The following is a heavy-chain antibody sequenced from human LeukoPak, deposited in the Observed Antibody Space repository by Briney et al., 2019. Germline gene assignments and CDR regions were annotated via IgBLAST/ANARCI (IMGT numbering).Heavy chain of an antibody. CDR2: ISSSSSYI. D-gene: IGHD3-10*01. Sequence: GGSLRLSCAASGFTFSSYSMNWVRQAPGKGLEWVSSISSSSSYIYYADSVKGRFTISRDNAKNSLYLQMNSLRAEDTAVYYCARVIRSYYGSGPAYAFDIWGQGTMVTVSS. CDR3: ARVIRSYYGSGPAYAFDI. V-gene: IGHV3-21*01. J-gene: IGHJ3*02. CDR1: GFTFSSYS.